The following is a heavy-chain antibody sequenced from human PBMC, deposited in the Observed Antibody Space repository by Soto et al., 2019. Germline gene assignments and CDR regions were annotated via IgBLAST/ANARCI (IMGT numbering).Heavy chain of an antibody. CDR2: ISYDGSNK. V-gene: IGHV3-30-3*01. CDR1: GFTFSSYA. CDR3: ARDPVLDFVAAYYFDY. Sequence: QVQLVESGGGVVQPGRSLRLSCAASGFTFSSYAMHWVRQAPGKGLEWVAVISYDGSNKYYADSVKARFTISRDNSKNTLYLQMNSLRAEDTAVYYCARDPVLDFVAAYYFDYWGQGTLVTVSS. D-gene: IGHD6-19*01. J-gene: IGHJ4*02.